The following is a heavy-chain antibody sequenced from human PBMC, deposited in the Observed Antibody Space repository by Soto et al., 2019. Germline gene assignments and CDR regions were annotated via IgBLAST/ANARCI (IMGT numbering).Heavy chain of an antibody. D-gene: IGHD3-10*01. CDR2: LYSGGST. CDR3: ARDRPGDEGDAFDI. V-gene: IGHV3-53*02. Sequence: EVQLVETGGGLIQPGGSPRLSCAASGLTVSSNYMNWVRQAPGKGLEWVSVLYSGGSTHYAGSVKGRFIISRDNSKNTLYLQMNSLRAEDTAVYYCARDRPGDEGDAFDIWGHGTIVTVSS. CDR1: GLTVSSNY. J-gene: IGHJ3*02.